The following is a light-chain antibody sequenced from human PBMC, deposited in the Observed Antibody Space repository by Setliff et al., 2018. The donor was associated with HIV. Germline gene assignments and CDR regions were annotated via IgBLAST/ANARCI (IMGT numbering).Light chain of an antibody. Sequence: QSALAQPASVSGSPGQSITISCTGTSSDVGGYNYVSWYQQHPGIAPKLMIYDVSNRPSGVSNRFSGSKSGNTASLTISGLQAEDEADYYCSSYTSSSTHVVFGGGTKVTVL. CDR2: DVS. CDR3: SSYTSSSTHVV. CDR1: SSDVGGYNY. J-gene: IGLJ2*01. V-gene: IGLV2-14*03.